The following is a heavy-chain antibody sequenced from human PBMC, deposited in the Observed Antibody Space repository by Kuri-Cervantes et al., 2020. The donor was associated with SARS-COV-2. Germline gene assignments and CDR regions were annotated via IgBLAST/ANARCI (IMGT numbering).Heavy chain of an antibody. CDR2: ISYDGSNK. CDR1: GFTFSSYA. D-gene: IGHD5-12*01. Sequence: GGSLRPSCAPSGFTFSSYAMHWVRQAPGKGLEWVAVISYDGSNKYYADSVKGRFTISRDNSKNTLYLQMNSLRAEDTAVYYCAREGATIGLFDYWGQGTLVTVSS. J-gene: IGHJ4*02. V-gene: IGHV3-30-3*01. CDR3: AREGATIGLFDY.